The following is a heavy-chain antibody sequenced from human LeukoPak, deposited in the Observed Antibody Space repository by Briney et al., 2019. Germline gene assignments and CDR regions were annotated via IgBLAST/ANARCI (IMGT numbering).Heavy chain of an antibody. Sequence: ASVTVSCKASGYIFTNYYIHWVRQAPGQGLEWMGIINPSGDNRNYAQKFQGRVTVTRDISTSTVYMELSSLRSEDTAVYYCARGVHVRKYDSNDNCFDPWGQGTLVTVSS. CDR1: GYIFTNYY. D-gene: IGHD3-22*01. CDR3: ARGVHVRKYDSNDNCFDP. V-gene: IGHV1-46*01. J-gene: IGHJ5*02. CDR2: INPSGDNR.